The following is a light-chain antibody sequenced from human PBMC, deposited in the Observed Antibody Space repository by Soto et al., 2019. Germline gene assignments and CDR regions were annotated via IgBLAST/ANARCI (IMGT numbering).Light chain of an antibody. CDR2: EAS. Sequence: DVVMTQTPLSLSVTPGPPASMSCKSSQSLLHNDRKIYLYWYLQKPGQPPQILIYEASNRFSGVPDRFSGSGSGTDFTLTISRLEPEDFAVYYCQQYGSPITFGQGTRLEIK. CDR3: QQYGSPIT. CDR1: QSLLHNDRKIY. J-gene: IGKJ5*01. V-gene: IGKV2D-29*01.